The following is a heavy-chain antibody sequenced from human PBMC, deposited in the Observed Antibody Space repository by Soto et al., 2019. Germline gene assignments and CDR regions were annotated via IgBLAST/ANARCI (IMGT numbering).Heavy chain of an antibody. CDR1: GGSISSGGYY. CDR3: ARGGVYYDSIGYYGGHYFDY. V-gene: IGHV4-61*08. D-gene: IGHD3-22*01. CDR2: IYYSGST. Sequence: SETLSLTCAVSGGSISSGGYYWSWIRQPPGKGLEWIGYIYYSGSTNYNPSLKSRVTISVDTSKNQFSLKLSSVTAADTAVYYCARGGVYYDSIGYYGGHYFDYWGQGTPVTVSA. J-gene: IGHJ4*02.